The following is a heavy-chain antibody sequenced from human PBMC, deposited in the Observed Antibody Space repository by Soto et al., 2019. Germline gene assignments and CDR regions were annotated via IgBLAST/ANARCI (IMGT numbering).Heavy chain of an antibody. J-gene: IGHJ6*02. CDR3: ARDPPATRHGMDV. Sequence: EVQLVETGGGLIQPGGSLRLSCAASGFTVSSNYMSWVRQAPGKGLEWVSVIYSGGSTYYADSVRGRFTISRDNSKNTLYLQITSLRAEDPAVYYCARDPPATRHGMDVWGQGTTVTVSS. CDR1: GFTVSSNY. V-gene: IGHV3-53*02. CDR2: IYSGGST.